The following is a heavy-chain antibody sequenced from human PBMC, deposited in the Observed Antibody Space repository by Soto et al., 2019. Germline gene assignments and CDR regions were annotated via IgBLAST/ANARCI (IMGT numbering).Heavy chain of an antibody. CDR3: ASLPNPKSPAGRKDHDY. CDR2: IIPILGIA. D-gene: IGHD6-13*01. Sequence: QVQLVQSGAEVKKPGSSVKVSCKASGGTFSSYTISWVRQAPGQGLEWMGRIIPILGIANYAQKFQGRVTITADKSTSTAYMELSSLRSEDTAVYYCASLPNPKSPAGRKDHDYWGQGTLVTVSS. CDR1: GGTFSSYT. J-gene: IGHJ4*02. V-gene: IGHV1-69*02.